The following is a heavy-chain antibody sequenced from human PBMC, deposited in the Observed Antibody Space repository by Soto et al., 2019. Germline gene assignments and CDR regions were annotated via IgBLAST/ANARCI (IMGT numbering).Heavy chain of an antibody. CDR1: GFPFSSYE. D-gene: IGHD3-9*01. CDR2: ISHSGETL. V-gene: IGHV3-48*03. J-gene: IGHJ5*02. Sequence: GGSLRLSCTTSGFPFSSYEMNWVRQAPGKGLEWVSYISHSGETLSYADSVKGRFTISRDKAKDSLYLQMNSLKVADTAIYYCARDFDLDTWGQGTLVTVSS. CDR3: ARDFDLDT.